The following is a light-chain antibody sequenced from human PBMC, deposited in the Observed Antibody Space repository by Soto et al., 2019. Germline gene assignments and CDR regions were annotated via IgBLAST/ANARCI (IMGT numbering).Light chain of an antibody. CDR3: QQYNSYQT. V-gene: IGKV1-5*01. Sequence: DIQMTQSPFTLSASVGDRVTIPCRASQSISSWLAWYQQKPGKAPKLLIYDASSLESGVPSRFSGSGSGTEFTLTISSLQPDDFATYYCQQYNSYQTFGQGTKVDIK. J-gene: IGKJ1*01. CDR2: DAS. CDR1: QSISSW.